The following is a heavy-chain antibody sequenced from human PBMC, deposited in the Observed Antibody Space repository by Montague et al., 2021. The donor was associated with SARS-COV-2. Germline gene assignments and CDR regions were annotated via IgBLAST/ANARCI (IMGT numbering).Heavy chain of an antibody. D-gene: IGHD4-17*01. CDR2: IYYTGST. J-gene: IGHJ6*02. CDR1: GGSIGTYY. CDR3: ARDNYGDWGYYGLDV. V-gene: IGHV4-59*01. Sequence: SETLSLTSTVSGGSIGTYYWNWIRQSPGKGLERLGYIYYTGSTKYSPSLKSRVTISMDTSRDQLSLRLKSVTAADTAVYYCARDNYGDWGYYGLDVWGQGTTVIVSS.